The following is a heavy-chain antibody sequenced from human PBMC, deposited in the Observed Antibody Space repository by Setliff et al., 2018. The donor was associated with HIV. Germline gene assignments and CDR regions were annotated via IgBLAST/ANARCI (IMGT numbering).Heavy chain of an antibody. V-gene: IGHV4-34*01. J-gene: IGHJ4*02. CDR2: INHSGST. CDR1: GGSFSDYY. Sequence: SETLSLTCAVYGGSFSDYYWSWTRQPPGKGLEWIGEINHSGSTNYNPSLKSRVTISVDTSKNQFSLKLSSVTASDTAVYYCAGQDLAEVRWYYMDYWGQGALVTVSS. CDR3: AGQDLAEVRWYYMDY. D-gene: IGHD2-15*01.